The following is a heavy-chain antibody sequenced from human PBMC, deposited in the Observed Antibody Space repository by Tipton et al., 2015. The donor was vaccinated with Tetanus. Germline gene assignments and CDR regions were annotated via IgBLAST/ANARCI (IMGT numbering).Heavy chain of an antibody. Sequence: TLSLTCTVSGGSVSSYYWSWIRQPAGKGLEWIGRIYTSGSTNYNPSLKSRVTMSVDTSKNQFSLKLSSVTAADTAVYYCARVGFITMVRGVIITNFDYWGQGTLVTVSS. V-gene: IGHV4-4*07. CDR1: GGSVSSYY. CDR3: ARVGFITMVRGVIITNFDY. J-gene: IGHJ4*02. D-gene: IGHD3-10*01. CDR2: IYTSGST.